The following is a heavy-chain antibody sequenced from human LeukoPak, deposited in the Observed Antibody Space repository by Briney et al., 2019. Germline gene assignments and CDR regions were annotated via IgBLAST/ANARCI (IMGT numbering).Heavy chain of an antibody. CDR1: GFTFSSYW. V-gene: IGHV3-7*01. CDR3: ATDLYSSSWYPQGYYFDY. Sequence: GGSLRLSCAASGFTFSSYWMSWVRQGPGKGLEWVANIKQDGSEKYYVDSVKGRFTISRDNAKNSLYLQMNSLRAEDTAVYYCATDLYSSSWYPQGYYFDYWGQGTLVTVSS. CDR2: IKQDGSEK. D-gene: IGHD6-13*01. J-gene: IGHJ4*02.